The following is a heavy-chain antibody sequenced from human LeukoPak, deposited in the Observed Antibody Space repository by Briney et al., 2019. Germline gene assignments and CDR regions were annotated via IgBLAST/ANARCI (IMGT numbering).Heavy chain of an antibody. CDR1: GGSISGYY. V-gene: IGHV4-4*07. D-gene: IGHD6-19*01. J-gene: IGHJ4*02. Sequence: SETLSLTCTVSGGSISGYYWSWMRQPAGKGLEGIGRIYISGSTNYNPSLKSRLTMSVDTSKNQFSLKLSSVTAADTAVYYCARVGQGSGWYFDYWGQGTLVTVSS. CDR2: IYISGST. CDR3: ARVGQGSGWYFDY.